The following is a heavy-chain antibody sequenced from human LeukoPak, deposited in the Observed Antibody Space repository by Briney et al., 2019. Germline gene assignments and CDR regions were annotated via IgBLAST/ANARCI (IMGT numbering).Heavy chain of an antibody. J-gene: IGHJ6*03. CDR3: ARLRRSGYYYRGYYMDV. D-gene: IGHD3-22*01. CDR1: GYSISSGYY. CDR2: IYYSGST. V-gene: IGHV4-61*05. Sequence: SETLSLTCTVSGYSISSGYYWGWIRQPPGKGLEWIGYIYYSGSTNYNPSLKSRVTISVDTSKNQFSLKLSSVTAADTAVYYCARLRRSGYYYRGYYMDVWGKGTTVTISS.